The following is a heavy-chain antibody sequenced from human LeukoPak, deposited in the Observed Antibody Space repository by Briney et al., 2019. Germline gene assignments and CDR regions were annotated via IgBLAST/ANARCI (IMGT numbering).Heavy chain of an antibody. D-gene: IGHD2-15*01. CDR3: AKDHAGCSGGSCYSSSFDP. CDR2: ISYDGSNK. Sequence: GGSLRLSCAASGFTFSSYGTHWVRQAPGKGLEWVAVISYDGSNKYYADSVKGRFTISRDNSKNTLYLQMNSLRAEDTAVYYCAKDHAGCSGGSCYSSSFDPWGQGTLVTVSS. CDR1: GFTFSSYG. V-gene: IGHV3-30*18. J-gene: IGHJ5*02.